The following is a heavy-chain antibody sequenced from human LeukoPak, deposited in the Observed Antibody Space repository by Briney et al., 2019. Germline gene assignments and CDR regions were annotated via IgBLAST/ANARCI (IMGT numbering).Heavy chain of an antibody. CDR1: GGSISSSSYY. J-gene: IGHJ5*02. V-gene: IGHV4-39*01. Sequence: SETLSLTCTVSGGSISSSSYYWGWIRQPPGKGLEWIGSIYYSGSTYYNPSLKSRVTISVDTSKNQFSLKLSSVTAADTAVYYCARGPYYDILTGYYEWWWFDPWGQGTLVTVSS. D-gene: IGHD3-9*01. CDR3: ARGPYYDILTGYYEWWWFDP. CDR2: IYYSGST.